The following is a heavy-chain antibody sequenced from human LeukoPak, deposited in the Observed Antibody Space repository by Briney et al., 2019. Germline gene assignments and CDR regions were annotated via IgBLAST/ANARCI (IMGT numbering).Heavy chain of an antibody. CDR3: ARDPVAGTDYYYYMDV. J-gene: IGHJ6*03. D-gene: IGHD6-19*01. CDR1: GYTFTSYG. CDR2: ISAYNGNT. Sequence: ASVKVSCKASGYTFTSYGISWVRQAPGQGLEWMGWISAYNGNTNYAQKLQGRVTMTTDTSTSTAYMELRSLRSDDTAVYYCARDPVAGTDYYYYMDVWGKGTRVTFPS. V-gene: IGHV1-18*01.